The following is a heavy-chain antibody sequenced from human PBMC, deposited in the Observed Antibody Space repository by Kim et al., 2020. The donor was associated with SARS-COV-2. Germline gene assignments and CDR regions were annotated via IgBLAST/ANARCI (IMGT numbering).Heavy chain of an antibody. D-gene: IGHD3-16*01. CDR2: IKSKTDGGTT. J-gene: IGHJ6*03. CDR1: GFTFSNAW. CDR3: TTVVGGPRSKLRVYYMDV. Sequence: GGSLRLSCAASGFTFSNAWMSWVRQAPGKGLEWVGRIKSKTDGGTTDYAAPVKGRFTISRDDSKNTLYLQMNSLKTEDTAVYYCTTVVGGPRSKLRVYYMDVWGKGTTVTVSS. V-gene: IGHV3-15*01.